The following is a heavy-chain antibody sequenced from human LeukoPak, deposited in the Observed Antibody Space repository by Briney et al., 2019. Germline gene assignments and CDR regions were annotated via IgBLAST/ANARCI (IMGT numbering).Heavy chain of an antibody. CDR2: INHSGST. CDR1: GVSFSGYY. J-gene: IGHJ4*02. D-gene: IGHD3-22*01. Sequence: PSETLSLTCAVYGVSFSGYYWSWLRQPPGKGLEWIGEINHSGSTNYNPSLKSRVTISVDTSKNQFSLKLSSVTAADTAVYYCAQRLGYYDSSGYPNWGQGTLVTVSS. V-gene: IGHV4-34*01. CDR3: AQRLGYYDSSGYPN.